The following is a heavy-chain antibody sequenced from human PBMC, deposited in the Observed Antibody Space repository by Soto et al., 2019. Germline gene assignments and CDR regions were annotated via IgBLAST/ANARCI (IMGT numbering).Heavy chain of an antibody. V-gene: IGHV5-51*01. CDR2: IYPGDSDT. J-gene: IGHJ4*02. CDR3: ARGDPVWGSYCYPGPFLY. Sequence: EVQLLQSGAEVKKPGESLKISCKGSGYSFTSYCVGWVRQMPGKGLEWMGIIYPGDSDTRYSPSLQGQVTSSADKSISTAYLQRSSLKASDTGMYYCARGDPVWGSYCYPGPFLYWGQGTLDTFSS. D-gene: IGHD3-16*02. CDR1: GYSFTSYC.